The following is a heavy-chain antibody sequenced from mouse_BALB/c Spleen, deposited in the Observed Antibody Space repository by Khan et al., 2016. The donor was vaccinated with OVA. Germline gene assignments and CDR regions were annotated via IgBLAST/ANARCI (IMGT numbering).Heavy chain of an antibody. CDR3: ARIKKIVATYFDY. CDR2: TNPTNGRT. J-gene: IGHJ2*01. Sequence: QVRLQQSGAELVKAGASVKMSCKASGYTFTSYWMHWVKQRLGLGLEWFAETNPTNGRTYYNEKFKSKATLTVDKSSSTAYMLLSGPTFEDSAVYYCARIKKIVATYFDYWGQGTTLTVSS. D-gene: IGHD1-1*01. CDR1: GYTFTSYW. V-gene: IGHV1S81*02.